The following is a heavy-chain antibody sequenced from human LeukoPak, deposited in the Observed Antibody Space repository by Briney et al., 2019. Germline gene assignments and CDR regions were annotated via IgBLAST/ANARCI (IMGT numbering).Heavy chain of an antibody. D-gene: IGHD2-15*01. V-gene: IGHV4-4*07. CDR3: ARDCSGGTCYLGVLDY. CDR2: VYTSGST. J-gene: IGHJ4*02. CDR1: SGSLSSSY. Sequence: SETLSLTCTLSSGSLSSSYWSWIRQPAGKGLEWIRRVYTSGSTNYNPSLKSRVAMSVDTSKNQFSLDLTSVTAADAAVYYCARDCSGGTCYLGVLDYWGQGIRVTVSS.